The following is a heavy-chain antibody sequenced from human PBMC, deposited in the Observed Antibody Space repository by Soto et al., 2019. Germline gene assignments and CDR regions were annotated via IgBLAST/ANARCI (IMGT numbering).Heavy chain of an antibody. Sequence: PSETLSLTCAVYGGSFSGYYWSWIRQPPGKGLEWIGEINHSGSTNYNPSLKSRVTISVDTSKNQFSLKLSSVTAADTAVYYCAGSSGWSYYYYGMDVWGHGTTVTVSS. CDR3: AGSSGWSYYYYGMDV. J-gene: IGHJ6*02. CDR2: INHSGST. D-gene: IGHD6-19*01. V-gene: IGHV4-34*01. CDR1: GGSFSGYY.